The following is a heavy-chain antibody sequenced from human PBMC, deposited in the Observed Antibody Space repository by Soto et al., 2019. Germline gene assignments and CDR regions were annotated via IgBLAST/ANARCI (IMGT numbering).Heavy chain of an antibody. V-gene: IGHV3-23*01. J-gene: IGHJ4*02. CDR1: GFSFISYA. CDR3: VRWSYLDY. D-gene: IGHD3-3*01. Sequence: LRLSCAASGFSFISYATSWVRQAPGKGLEWVSTISGSDGKTFYADSVKGRFSISRDTSKNMLYLQMNNLRGDDTAVYYCVRWSYLDYWGQGTRVTVSS. CDR2: ISGSDGKT.